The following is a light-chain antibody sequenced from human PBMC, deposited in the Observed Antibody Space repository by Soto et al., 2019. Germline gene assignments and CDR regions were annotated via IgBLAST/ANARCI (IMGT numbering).Light chain of an antibody. CDR3: CSFVAVTNDV. CDR1: GNAVSYQL. V-gene: IGLV2-23*02. CDR2: NVT. J-gene: IGLJ1*01. Sequence: QSVLTQPASVSGSPGQSITISCSGNAVSYQLVSWYQQQPGKAPKLILYNVTRRPSGVSNRFSGFKSGTTASLKITGLQAEYEADYYCCSFVAVTNDVFGHGTKVTDL.